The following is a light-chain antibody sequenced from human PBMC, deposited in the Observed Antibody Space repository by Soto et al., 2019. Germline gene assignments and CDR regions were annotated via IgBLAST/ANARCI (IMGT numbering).Light chain of an antibody. Sequence: DIQMTQSPSSLSASVGDRVTITCRATQSISTYLNWYHQKPGKAPKLLIYDASFLQSGVPSRFSGSGSGTDFTLTISSLQPEDFSTYYCHQSYNTPYTFGQGTNLEIK. CDR2: DAS. CDR3: HQSYNTPYT. J-gene: IGKJ2*01. CDR1: QSISTY. V-gene: IGKV1-39*01.